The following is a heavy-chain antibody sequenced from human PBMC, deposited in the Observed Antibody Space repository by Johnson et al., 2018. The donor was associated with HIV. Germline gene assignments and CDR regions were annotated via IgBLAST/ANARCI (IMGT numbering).Heavy chain of an antibody. D-gene: IGHD6-13*01. V-gene: IGHV3-NL1*01. Sequence: QVQLVESGGGVVQPGRSLRLSCAASGFTFSSYAMHWVRQAPGKGLEWVAVIYSGGSTYYADSVKGRFTISRDNSKNTLYLQMNSLRAEDTAVYYCTTDISAAAARPRDAFDIWGQGTMVTVSS. CDR3: TTDISAAAARPRDAFDI. CDR1: GFTFSSYA. CDR2: IYSGGST. J-gene: IGHJ3*02.